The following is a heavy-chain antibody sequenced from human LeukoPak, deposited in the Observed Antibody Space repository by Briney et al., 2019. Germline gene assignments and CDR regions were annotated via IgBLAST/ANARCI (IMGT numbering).Heavy chain of an antibody. V-gene: IGHV3-7*01. D-gene: IGHD6-13*01. CDR1: GFTFSSYW. CDR3: ARRRGSSSWYYFDY. CDR2: IKQDGSEK. J-gene: IGHJ4*02. Sequence: GGSLRLSCAASGFTFSSYWMSWVRQAPGKGLEWVANIKQDGSEKYYVDSVKGRFTISRDNAKNSLYLQMNSLRAEDTAVYYCARRRGSSSWYYFDYWGQGTLVTVSS.